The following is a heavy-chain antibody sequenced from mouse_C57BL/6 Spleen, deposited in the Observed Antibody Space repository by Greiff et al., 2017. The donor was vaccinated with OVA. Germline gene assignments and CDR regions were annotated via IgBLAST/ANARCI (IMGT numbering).Heavy chain of an antibody. Sequence: EVKLVESGPGMVKPSQSLSLTCTVTGYSITSGYDWHWIRHFPGNKLEWMGYISYSGSTNYNPSLKSRISITHDTSKNHFFLKLNSVTTEDTATYDCARDSNYGYFDVWGTGTTVTVSS. J-gene: IGHJ1*03. D-gene: IGHD2-5*01. CDR1: GYSITSGYD. CDR3: ARDSNYGYFDV. V-gene: IGHV3-1*01. CDR2: ISYSGST.